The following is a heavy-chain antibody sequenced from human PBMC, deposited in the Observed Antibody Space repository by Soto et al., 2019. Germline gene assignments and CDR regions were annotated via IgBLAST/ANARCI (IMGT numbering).Heavy chain of an antibody. D-gene: IGHD3-16*01. CDR2: IKHDGSET. Sequence: EVQLVESGGGLVQPGGSLRLSCTASGFTFSSYWMSWVRQAPGKGLEWVANIKHDGSETNYVDSVKGRFTISTDNAKNSVFLQMNSLRAEDTAVYYCARQGGRRTYYYYYGMDVW. CDR1: GFTFSSYW. CDR3: ARQGGRRTYYYYYGMDV. V-gene: IGHV3-7*01. J-gene: IGHJ6*01.